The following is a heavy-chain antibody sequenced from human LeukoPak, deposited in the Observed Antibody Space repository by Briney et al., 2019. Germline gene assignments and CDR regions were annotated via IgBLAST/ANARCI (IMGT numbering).Heavy chain of an antibody. V-gene: IGHV1-69*10. Sequence: ASVKVSCKAAGGTFSSYAIGWVRQAPGQGLEWMGGICPIGGRANYAQMFQGRGTITADKCTSTAYMERRRVRSEDTDVDYCASTFKPRLTYAAAFDIWGQGTMVTVSS. D-gene: IGHD2-15*01. J-gene: IGHJ3*02. CDR1: GGTFSSYA. CDR3: ASTFKPRLTYAAAFDI. CDR2: ICPIGGRA.